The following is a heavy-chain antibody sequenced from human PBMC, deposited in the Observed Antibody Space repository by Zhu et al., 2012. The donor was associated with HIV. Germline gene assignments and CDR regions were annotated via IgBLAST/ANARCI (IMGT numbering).Heavy chain of an antibody. D-gene: IGHD4-17*01. CDR3: ARNEPGYGDLDAFDI. V-gene: IGHV4-34*02. J-gene: IGHJ3*02. Sequence: QVQLQRWGTGLLKPSETLSLTCAVYGGSFSGYYWSWIRQSPGKGLEWIGKTNHTGSTNYNPSLKSRVIISGDTSKRQFSLKLSSVTTADTAMYYCARNEPGYGDLDAFDIWGQGTTVTVSS. CDR1: GGSFSGYY. CDR2: TNHTGST.